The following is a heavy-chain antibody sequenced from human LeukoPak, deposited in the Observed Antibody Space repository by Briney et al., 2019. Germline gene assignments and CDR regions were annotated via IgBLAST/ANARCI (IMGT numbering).Heavy chain of an antibody. V-gene: IGHV4-34*01. CDR2: INHSGST. CDR1: GVSFSGYY. J-gene: IGHJ4*02. Sequence: SETLSLTCAVYGVSFSGYYWSWIRQPPGKGLEWIGEINHSGSTNYNPSLKSRVTISVDTSKNQFSLKLSSVTAADTAVYYCARGPGDRITFFDYWGQGTLVTVSS. D-gene: IGHD3-10*01. CDR3: ARGPGDRITFFDY.